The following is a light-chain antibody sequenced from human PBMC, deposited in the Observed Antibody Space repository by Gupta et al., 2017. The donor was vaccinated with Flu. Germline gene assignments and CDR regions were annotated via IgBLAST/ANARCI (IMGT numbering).Light chain of an antibody. CDR2: GAA. CDR3: QQSFSRPWT. CDR1: QNIKKY. V-gene: IGKV1-39*01. Sequence: PSSLSASVGDRVTITCRASQNIKKYLNWYRQKAGEAPSLLIYGAATLQSGVPSRISGSGFGTDFTLTISSLQTEDFATYYCQQSFSRPWTFGQGTEVEIK. J-gene: IGKJ1*01.